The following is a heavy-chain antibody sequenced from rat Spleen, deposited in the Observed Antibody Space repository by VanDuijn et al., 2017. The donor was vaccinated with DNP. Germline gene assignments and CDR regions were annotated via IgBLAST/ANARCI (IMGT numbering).Heavy chain of an antibody. Sequence: EVQLVESGGGLVQPGKSLKLSCAASGFTFSHYYMAWVRQAPTKGLEWVASISTGSGNTYYRDSVKGRFTISRDNAKTTLYLQMDSLRSEDMATYYCVRWNSGHFDYWGQGVMVPVSS. J-gene: IGHJ2*01. CDR3: VRWNSGHFDY. D-gene: IGHD4-3*01. V-gene: IGHV5-25*01. CDR2: ISTGSGNT. CDR1: GFTFSHYY.